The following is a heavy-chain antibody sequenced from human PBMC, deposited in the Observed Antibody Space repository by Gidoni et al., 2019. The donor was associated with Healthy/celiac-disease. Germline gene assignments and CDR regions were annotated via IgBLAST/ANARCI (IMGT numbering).Heavy chain of an antibody. Sequence: QVQLVESGGGVVQPGRSLRLSCAASGFTFSSYAMHWVRQAPGKGLEWVAVISYDGSNKYYADSVKGRFTISRDNSKNTLYLQMNSLRAEDTAVYYCARDGGTVVVIGPLEYYYYYGMDVWGQGTTVTVSS. CDR1: GFTFSSYA. CDR3: ARDGGTVVVIGPLEYYYYYGMDV. V-gene: IGHV3-30-3*01. D-gene: IGHD2-21*01. J-gene: IGHJ6*02. CDR2: ISYDGSNK.